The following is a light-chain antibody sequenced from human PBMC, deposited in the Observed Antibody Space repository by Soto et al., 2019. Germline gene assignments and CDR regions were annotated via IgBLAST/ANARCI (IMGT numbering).Light chain of an antibody. CDR3: QQSYRTPRT. CDR1: QNISIF. J-gene: IGKJ1*01. V-gene: IGKV1-39*01. CDR2: DTF. Sequence: DIQVTQSPSSLSASVGDRVTMTCRASQNISIFFNWYQQKPGKAPKLLIYDTFSLQSGVPSRFSGSGSGTDFTLTISSLQPEDFATYYCQQSYRTPRTFGQGTKVDI.